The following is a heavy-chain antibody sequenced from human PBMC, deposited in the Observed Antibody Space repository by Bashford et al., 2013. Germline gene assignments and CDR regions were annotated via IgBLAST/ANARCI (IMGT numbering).Heavy chain of an antibody. Sequence: SETLSLTCTVSGGSISSSSYYWGWIRQPPGKGLEWIGSIYYSGSTYYNPSLKSRVTISVDTSKNQFSLKLSSVTAADTAVYYCARQWQRYYGDYIFDYWGQGTLVTVSS. CDR2: IYYSGST. V-gene: IGHV4-39*01. CDR3: ARQWQRYYGDYIFDY. D-gene: IGHD4-17*01. CDR1: GGSISSSSYY. J-gene: IGHJ4*02.